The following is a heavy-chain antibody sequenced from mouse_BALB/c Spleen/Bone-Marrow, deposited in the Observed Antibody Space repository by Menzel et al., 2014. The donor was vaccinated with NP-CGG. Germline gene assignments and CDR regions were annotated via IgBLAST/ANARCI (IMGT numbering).Heavy chain of an antibody. Sequence: EVKLVESGGDLVKPGGSLKLSCAASGFTFSHYGMSWVRPTPDKRLEWVATIGSGGTYIYYSVSVKGRFTISRDNAKNILYLQMSSLKSEDTAMYYCARHLLLQSSNTMDYWGQGTPVTVSS. D-gene: IGHD1-1*01. CDR3: ARHLLLQSSNTMDY. J-gene: IGHJ4*01. CDR1: GFTFSHYG. CDR2: IGSGGTYI. V-gene: IGHV5-6*01.